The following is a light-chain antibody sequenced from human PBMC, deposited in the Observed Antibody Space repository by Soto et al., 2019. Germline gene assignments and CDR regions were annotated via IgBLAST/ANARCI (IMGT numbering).Light chain of an antibody. V-gene: IGKV3-15*01. J-gene: IGKJ1*01. CDR2: GAS. Sequence: EIVMTQSPATLSVSPGERATLSCRASQSVSSNLAWYQQKPGQAPRLLIYGASTRATGIPARFSGRGSGTEFTLTISSLQSEDFAVYYCQQYNNWPPWTLGQGTKVEIK. CDR1: QSVSSN. CDR3: QQYNNWPPWT.